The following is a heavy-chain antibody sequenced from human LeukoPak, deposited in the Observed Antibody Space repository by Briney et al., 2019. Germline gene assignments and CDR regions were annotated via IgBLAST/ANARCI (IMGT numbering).Heavy chain of an antibody. CDR3: ARGEIADYMDV. D-gene: IGHD6-13*01. Sequence: GASVKVSCKASGYTFTSYGISWVRQAPGQGLEWMGWISAYNGNTNYAQKLQGRVTITRNTSISTAYMELSSLRSEDTAVYYCARGEIADYMDVWGKGTTVTVSS. CDR1: GYTFTSYG. V-gene: IGHV1-18*01. J-gene: IGHJ6*03. CDR2: ISAYNGNT.